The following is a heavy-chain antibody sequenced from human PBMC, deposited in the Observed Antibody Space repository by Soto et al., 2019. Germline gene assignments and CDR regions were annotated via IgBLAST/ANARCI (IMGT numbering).Heavy chain of an antibody. Sequence: EVQLVESGGGLVKPGGSLRLSCAASGFTFSSYSMNWVRQAPGKGLEWVSSISSSSSYIYYEDSVKGRFTIPSDNATNSLYLQMNSLRGEDTAVYYCARDKGGYCSGGSCYYHYYYYMDVWGKGTTVTVSS. D-gene: IGHD2-15*01. CDR3: ARDKGGYCSGGSCYYHYYYYMDV. CDR1: GFTFSSYS. J-gene: IGHJ6*03. V-gene: IGHV3-21*01. CDR2: ISSSSSYI.